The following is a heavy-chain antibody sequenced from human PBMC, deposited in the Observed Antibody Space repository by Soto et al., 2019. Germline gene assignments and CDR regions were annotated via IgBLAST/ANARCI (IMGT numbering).Heavy chain of an antibody. CDR3: ARDSDCSSTSCYFREIDY. CDR2: INHSGST. CDR1: GGSFSGYY. Sequence: QVQLQQWGAGLLKPSETLSLTCAVYGGSFSGYYWSWIRQPPGKGLEWIGEINHSGSTNYNPSLKSRVTISVDTSKNQFSLKLSSVTAADTAVYYCARDSDCSSTSCYFREIDYWGQGTLVTVSS. V-gene: IGHV4-34*01. D-gene: IGHD2-2*01. J-gene: IGHJ4*02.